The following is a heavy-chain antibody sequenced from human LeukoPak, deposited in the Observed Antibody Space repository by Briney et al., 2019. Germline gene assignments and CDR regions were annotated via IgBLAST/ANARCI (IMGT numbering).Heavy chain of an antibody. CDR2: IIPILGIA. V-gene: IGHV1-69*04. CDR1: AGTFSSYA. J-gene: IGHJ4*02. D-gene: IGHD3-22*01. Sequence: ASVKLSCKASAGTFSSYAISWVRQAPGQGLEWMGRIIPILGIANYAQKFQGRVTITADKSTSTAYMELSSLRSEDTAVYYCATLWNYYDSSGYSHDYWGQGTLVTVSS. CDR3: ATLWNYYDSSGYSHDY.